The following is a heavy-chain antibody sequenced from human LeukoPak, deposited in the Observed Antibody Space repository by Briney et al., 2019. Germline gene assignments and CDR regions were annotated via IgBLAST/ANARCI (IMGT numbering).Heavy chain of an antibody. CDR2: IKQNGAEE. V-gene: IGHV3-7*03. D-gene: IGHD2-21*01. CDR3: ARYTVVSSPGAFDL. J-gene: IGHJ3*01. CDR1: GFTFRSFW. Sequence: GGSLRLSCAASGFTFRSFWMSWVRQAPGKRLEWVANIKQNGAEEYYMDSVKGRFAISRDNAKSSVSLQMNSLRVEDTAMYYCARYTVVSSPGAFDLWGQGTMVTVSS.